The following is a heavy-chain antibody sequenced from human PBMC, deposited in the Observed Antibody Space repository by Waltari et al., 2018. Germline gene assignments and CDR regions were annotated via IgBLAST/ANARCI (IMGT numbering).Heavy chain of an antibody. CDR1: GYSIRSGYY. CDR2: SYHSGGT. V-gene: IGHV4-38-2*01. D-gene: IGHD3-3*01. J-gene: IGHJ4*02. Sequence: QVQLQESGPGLVKPSETLSLTCVVSGYSIRSGYYWGWVRQPPGKGLERIGGSYHSGGTYDSPSLKSRVTMSIDTSRNQFSLKLTSVTAADTAVYYCARHGTRITMTSSFHYWGQGTLVTVSS. CDR3: ARHGTRITMTSSFHY.